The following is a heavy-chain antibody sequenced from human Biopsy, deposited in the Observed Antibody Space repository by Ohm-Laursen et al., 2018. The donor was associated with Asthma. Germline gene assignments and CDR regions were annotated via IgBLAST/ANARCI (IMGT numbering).Heavy chain of an antibody. J-gene: IGHJ4*02. CDR1: GFKFDEYT. V-gene: IGHV3-9*01. D-gene: IGHD3-22*01. CDR2: INRNSATI. CDR3: AKVRSDWVITESFDY. Sequence: SLRLSCAASGFKFDEYTMHWVRQAPGKGLEWVSGINRNSATIGYADSVEARFTISRDNAKNSEFLHMDSLRPEDTAFYYCAKVRSDWVITESFDYWGQGVLVTVSS.